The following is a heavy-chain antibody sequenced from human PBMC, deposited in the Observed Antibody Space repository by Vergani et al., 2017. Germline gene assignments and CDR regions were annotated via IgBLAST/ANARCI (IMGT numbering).Heavy chain of an antibody. CDR3: ARYSHTWYDYFDY. V-gene: IGHV3-23*01. Sequence: EVQLLESGGGLVQPGGSLRLSCAASGFTFSSYAMSWVRQAPGKGLEWVSAISGSGGSTYYADSVKGRFTISRDNSKNTLYLQMNSLRAEDMAVYYCARYSHTWYDYFDYWGQGTLVTVSS. D-gene: IGHD5-12*01. CDR1: GFTFSSYA. J-gene: IGHJ4*02. CDR2: ISGSGGST.